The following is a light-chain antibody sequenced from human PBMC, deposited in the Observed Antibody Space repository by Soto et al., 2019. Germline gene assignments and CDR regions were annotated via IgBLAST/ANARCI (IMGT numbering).Light chain of an antibody. CDR1: KSDIGVYDF. V-gene: IGLV2-8*01. Sequence: LTQPPSASGSPGQSVTISCTGTKSDIGVYDFVSWYQHHPGKAPRLIIYEVVQRPSGVPDRFSGSKSGNTASLTVSGLQAADEADYFCKSYAGSNTLVFGGGTKVTVL. J-gene: IGLJ3*02. CDR2: EVV. CDR3: KSYAGSNTLV.